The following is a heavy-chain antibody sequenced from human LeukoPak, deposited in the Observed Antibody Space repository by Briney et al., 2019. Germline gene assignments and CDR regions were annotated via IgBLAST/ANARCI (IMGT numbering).Heavy chain of an antibody. D-gene: IGHD5-12*01. Sequence: SETLSLTCAVYGGSFSGYYWSWIRQPPGKGLEWIGEINHSGSTNYNPSLKSRVTISVDTSKNQFSLKLSSETAADTAVYYCARGGKWLRFPSGYWGQGTLVTVSS. CDR1: GGSFSGYY. J-gene: IGHJ4*02. V-gene: IGHV4-34*01. CDR3: ARGGKWLRFPSGY. CDR2: INHSGST.